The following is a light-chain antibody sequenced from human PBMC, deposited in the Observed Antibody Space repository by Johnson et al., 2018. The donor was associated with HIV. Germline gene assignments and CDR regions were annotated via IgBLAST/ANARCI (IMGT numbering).Light chain of an antibody. Sequence: QSVLTQPPSVSAAPGQKVTISCSGSNSNIGNNYVSWYQQLPGTAPKLLIYDNNKRPSGIPDRFSGSKSGTSATLGITGLQTGDEADYYCGTWDNSLNTGAVFGPGTKVTVL. J-gene: IGLJ1*01. CDR1: NSNIGNNY. V-gene: IGLV1-51*01. CDR3: GTWDNSLNTGAV. CDR2: DNN.